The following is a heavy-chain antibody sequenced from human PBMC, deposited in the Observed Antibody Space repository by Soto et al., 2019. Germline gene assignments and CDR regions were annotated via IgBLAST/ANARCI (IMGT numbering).Heavy chain of an antibody. J-gene: IGHJ5*02. CDR3: ARGTAVWFDP. V-gene: IGHV1-3*05. Sequence: QVQLVQSGAEEKKPGASVKVSCKASGYTFSDYAIHWVRQAPGQRPEWMGWINAGNGNTKYSQKFQGRVTITRDTSASTAYMELSSLRSEDTAVYYCARGTAVWFDPWGQGTLVTVSS. D-gene: IGHD3-10*01. CDR2: INAGNGNT. CDR1: GYTFSDYA.